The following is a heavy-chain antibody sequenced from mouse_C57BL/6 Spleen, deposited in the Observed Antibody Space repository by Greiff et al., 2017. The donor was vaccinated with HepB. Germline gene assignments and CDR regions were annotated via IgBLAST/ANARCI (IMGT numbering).Heavy chain of an antibody. D-gene: IGHD1-1*01. V-gene: IGHV1-53*01. CDR2: INPSNGGT. Sequence: QVQLQQSGTELVKPGASVKLSCKASGYTFTSYWMHWVKQRPGQGLEWIGNINPSNGGTNYNEKFKSKATLTVDKSSSTAYMELSSLTSEDSAVYYCARTYYGSSTGYYFDYWGQGTTLTVSS. CDR3: ARTYYGSSTGYYFDY. J-gene: IGHJ2*01. CDR1: GYTFTSYW.